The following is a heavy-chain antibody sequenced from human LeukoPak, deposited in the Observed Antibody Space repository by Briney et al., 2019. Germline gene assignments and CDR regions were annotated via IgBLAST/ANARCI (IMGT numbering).Heavy chain of an antibody. D-gene: IGHD4-17*01. J-gene: IGHJ2*01. CDR2: ISYDGSNK. V-gene: IGHV3-30*04. CDR1: GFTFSSYA. Sequence: GGSLRLSCAASGFTFSSYAMHWVRQAPGKGLEWVAVISYDGSNKYYADSVKGRFTISRDNSKNTLYLQMNSLRAEDTAVYYCARSRRLYWYFDLWGRGTLVTVSS. CDR3: ARSRRLYWYFDL.